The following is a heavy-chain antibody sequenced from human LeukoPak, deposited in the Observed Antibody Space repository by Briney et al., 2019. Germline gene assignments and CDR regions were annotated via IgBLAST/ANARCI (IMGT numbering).Heavy chain of an antibody. Sequence: TSETLSLTCTVSGGSISSYYWSWLRQPPGKGLEWIGYISYSGSTNYNPSLKSRVTISVDTSKNQFSLKLSSVTAADTAVYYCAGGIAAAGNGYAFDIWGQGTMVTVSS. CDR2: ISYSGST. J-gene: IGHJ3*02. CDR1: GGSISSYY. V-gene: IGHV4-59*01. D-gene: IGHD6-13*01. CDR3: AGGIAAAGNGYAFDI.